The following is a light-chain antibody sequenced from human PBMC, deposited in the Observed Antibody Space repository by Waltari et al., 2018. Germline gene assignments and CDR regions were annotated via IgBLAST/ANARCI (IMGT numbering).Light chain of an antibody. CDR2: WAS. J-gene: IGKJ4*01. Sequence: DIVMTQSPDSLAVSLGERATINCKSSQSVLSTSNKTYLALYQHKPGQPPKVLIYWASTRESVVPALCGGSGYRTDFPLTIISLQAEDVAVYHCQQYLSSPLTFGGGTKVEIK. CDR1: QSVLSTSNKTY. CDR3: QQYLSSPLT. V-gene: IGKV4-1*01.